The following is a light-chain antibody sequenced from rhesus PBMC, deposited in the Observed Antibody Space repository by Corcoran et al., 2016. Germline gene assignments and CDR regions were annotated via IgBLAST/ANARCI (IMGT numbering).Light chain of an antibody. CDR2: DAS. CDR1: QGISRW. CDR3: QQGYSTPYS. J-gene: IGKJ2*01. Sequence: DIQMTQSPSSLSASVVDKVTITCRASQGISRWLAWYQQKPGTAPDLLIYDASSLQSGVPSRFSGSGSGTEYPLTISSLQPEDCATYYCQQGYSTPYSFGQGTKVEIK. V-gene: IGKV1-18*01.